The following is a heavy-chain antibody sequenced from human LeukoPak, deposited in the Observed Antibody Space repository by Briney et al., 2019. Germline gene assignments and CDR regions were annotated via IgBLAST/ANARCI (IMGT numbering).Heavy chain of an antibody. D-gene: IGHD6-6*01. CDR2: IYYGGTT. J-gene: IGHJ4*02. CDR1: GDSISSSSYY. Sequence: PSETLSLTCTVSGDSISSSSYYWGWIRQPPGKGLEWIGSIYYGGTTYHNPSLKSRVTISVDTSKNQFSLKVTSVTAADTAVYYCARDPSSSSDSDYWGQGTLVTVSS. CDR3: ARDPSSSSDSDY. V-gene: IGHV4-39*07.